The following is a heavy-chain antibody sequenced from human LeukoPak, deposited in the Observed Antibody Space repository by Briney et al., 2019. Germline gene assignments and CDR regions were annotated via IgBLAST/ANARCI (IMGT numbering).Heavy chain of an antibody. CDR2: FDPEDGET. Sequence: ASVKVSCKVSGYTLTELSMHWVRQAPGKGLEWMGGFDPEDGETIYAQKSQGRVTMTEDTSTDTAYMELSSLRSEDTAVYYCATVYYYGSGSYYNPLDYWGQGTLVTVSS. CDR1: GYTLTELS. CDR3: ATVYYYGSGSYYNPLDY. D-gene: IGHD3-10*01. J-gene: IGHJ4*02. V-gene: IGHV1-24*01.